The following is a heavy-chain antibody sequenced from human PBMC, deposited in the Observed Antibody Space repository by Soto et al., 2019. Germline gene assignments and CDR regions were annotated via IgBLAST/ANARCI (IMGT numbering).Heavy chain of an antibody. J-gene: IGHJ6*02. CDR3: ARDSPYDSSGYYSNYYYGMDV. V-gene: IGHV1-18*01. CDR1: GYTFTSYC. D-gene: IGHD3-22*01. CDR2: ISAYNGNT. Sequence: ASVNVSCKSSGYTFTSYCMSWGRQAPGQGLEWMGWISAYNGNTNYAQKLQGRVTMTTDTSTSTAYMELRSLRSDDTAVYYCARDSPYDSSGYYSNYYYGMDVWGQGTTVTVSS.